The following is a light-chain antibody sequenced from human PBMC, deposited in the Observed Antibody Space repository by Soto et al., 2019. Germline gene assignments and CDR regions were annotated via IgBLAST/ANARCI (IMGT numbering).Light chain of an antibody. CDR2: GAS. J-gene: IGKJ2*01. CDR1: QSVSSK. V-gene: IGKV3-15*01. Sequence: EIVMTQSPATLSVSPGERATLSCRASQSVSSKLAWYQQKPGQAPRLLIYGASTRATGIPARLNGSGSGTEFTLTISSLQSEDFAVHYRQQYNKWYTFGQETKLEIK. CDR3: QQYNKWYT.